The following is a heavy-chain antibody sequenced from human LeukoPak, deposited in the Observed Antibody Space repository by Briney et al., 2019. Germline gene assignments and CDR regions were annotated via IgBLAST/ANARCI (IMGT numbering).Heavy chain of an antibody. Sequence: PRGSLRLSSAASRFTFRIAAMHWVRQTPRKGLQYVSVISGNGVTTSYADSVKGRFTISRDNSKNTVYLQMSSLRAEDTAVYYCVGDGRDGYNIYFHHWGQGTLVTVSS. V-gene: IGHV3-64D*06. J-gene: IGHJ1*01. CDR1: RFTFRIAA. D-gene: IGHD5-24*01. CDR3: VGDGRDGYNIYFHH. CDR2: ISGNGVTT.